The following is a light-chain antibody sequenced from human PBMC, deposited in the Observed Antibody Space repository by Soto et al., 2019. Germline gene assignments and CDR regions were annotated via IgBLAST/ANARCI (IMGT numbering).Light chain of an antibody. J-gene: IGKJ2*01. CDR2: GAS. Sequence: EIVMTQSPATLSVSPGERATLSGRASQSVSSNLAWYQHKPGQAPRLLIYGASTRATGIPARFSASGSGTEFSLTISSLQSEDFAVYYCQQYNNWPPKQYTFGQGTKLEIK. V-gene: IGKV3-15*01. CDR1: QSVSSN. CDR3: QQYNNWPPKQYT.